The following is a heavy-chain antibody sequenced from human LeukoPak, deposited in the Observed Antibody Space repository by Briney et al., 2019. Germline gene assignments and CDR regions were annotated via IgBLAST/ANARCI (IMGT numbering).Heavy chain of an antibody. Sequence: GGSLRPSCAASGFTFDDYAMHWVRQAPGKGLEWVSGISWNSGSIIYADSVKGRFTISRDKAKNSLYLQMNSLRAEVMALYYCAKDNLGVFDYWGQGTLVTVSS. CDR2: ISWNSGSI. J-gene: IGHJ4*02. V-gene: IGHV3-9*03. CDR1: GFTFDDYA. CDR3: AKDNLGVFDY.